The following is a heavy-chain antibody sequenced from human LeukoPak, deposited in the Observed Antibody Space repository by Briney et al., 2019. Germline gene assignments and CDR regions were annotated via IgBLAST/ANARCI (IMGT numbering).Heavy chain of an antibody. V-gene: IGHV2-5*01. CDR2: IYWNDDK. D-gene: IGHD6-6*01. CDR3: AQRPRPATYLDNCFDA. CDR1: GFSLTTRGVG. Sequence: SGPTLANPKQPLTLTCTFSGFSLTTRGVGVGWIRQPPGKALEWLAVIYWNDDKRYSPSLKSRLTITKDTSNSQVVLTNTDMDHADTASYCSAQRPRPATYLDNCFDAWGQGTLVAVSS. J-gene: IGHJ5*02.